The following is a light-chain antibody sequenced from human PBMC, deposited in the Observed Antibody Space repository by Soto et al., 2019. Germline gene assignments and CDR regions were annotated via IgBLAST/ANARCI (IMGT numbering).Light chain of an antibody. CDR2: GAS. CDR1: QSVSSNY. J-gene: IGKJ2*01. Sequence: EIVLTQSPGTLSLSPGERATLSCRASQSVSSNYLAWYQQKPGQAPRLLIYGASSSATGIPDRFSGSTSGTDFTLTISRLDPEDFAVYYCQQYGSSPYTFGQGTKLEIK. V-gene: IGKV3-20*01. CDR3: QQYGSSPYT.